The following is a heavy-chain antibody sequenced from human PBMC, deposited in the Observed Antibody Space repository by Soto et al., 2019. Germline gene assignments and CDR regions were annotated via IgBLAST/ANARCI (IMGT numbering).Heavy chain of an antibody. Sequence: EVQLVESGGGLVHPGGSLSLACVASGFSVSATKYMNWLRQAPDKGLEWVSVIYSGGTYYYADSVKGRFTISRHDPKNTLYLQMDSLRPDDTAVYFCARSNDLNAFDMWGQGTMVTVSS. CDR3: ARSNDLNAFDM. CDR2: IYSGGTY. CDR1: GFSVSATKY. V-gene: IGHV3-53*04. J-gene: IGHJ3*02.